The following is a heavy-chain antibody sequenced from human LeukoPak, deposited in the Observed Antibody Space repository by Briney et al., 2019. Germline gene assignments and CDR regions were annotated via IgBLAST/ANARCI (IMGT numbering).Heavy chain of an antibody. CDR2: IYSSGST. D-gene: IGHD5-18*01. J-gene: IGHJ3*02. V-gene: IGHV4-39*07. CDR1: GASINSGSNY. Sequence: SETLSLTCRVSGASINSGSNYWGWIRQPPGKTLEWIGSIYSSGSTYYNPSLKSRVIIMIDTPKNHFSLTLSSVTAADTAVYYCARSDGYGLVGIWGQETMVTVSS. CDR3: ARSDGYGLVGI.